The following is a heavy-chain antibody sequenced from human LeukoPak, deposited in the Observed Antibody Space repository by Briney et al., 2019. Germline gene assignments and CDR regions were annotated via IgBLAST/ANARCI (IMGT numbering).Heavy chain of an antibody. CDR2: IWYDGSNK. J-gene: IGHJ3*02. CDR1: GFTFSSYG. V-gene: IGHV3-33*01. Sequence: GGSLRLSCAASGFTFSSYGMHWVRQAPGKGLEWVAVIWYDGSNKYYADSVKGRFTISRDNSKNTLYLQMNSLRAEDTAVYYCARSGSLGAADDAFDIWGQGTMVTVSS. CDR3: ARSGSLGAADDAFDI. D-gene: IGHD3-16*01.